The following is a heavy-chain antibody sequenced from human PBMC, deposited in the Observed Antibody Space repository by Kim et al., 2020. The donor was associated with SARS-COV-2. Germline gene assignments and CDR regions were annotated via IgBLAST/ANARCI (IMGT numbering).Heavy chain of an antibody. Sequence: GRVTMTRDTSTSTVYMELSSLRSEDTAVYYCARVSPPRRHYYDSSGYFDYWGQGTLVTVSS. CDR3: ARVSPPRRHYYDSSGYFDY. D-gene: IGHD3-22*01. V-gene: IGHV1-46*01. J-gene: IGHJ4*02.